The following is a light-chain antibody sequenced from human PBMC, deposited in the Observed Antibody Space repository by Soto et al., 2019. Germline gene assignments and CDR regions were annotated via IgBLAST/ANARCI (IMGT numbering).Light chain of an antibody. J-gene: IGKJ5*01. CDR2: DAS. V-gene: IGKV1-33*01. CDR3: QQYENIPT. Sequence: DIQMTQYPSSLSASVGDRVTITCQASQNINNYLNWYKQKPGRAPKLLIYDASNLEAGVPSRLSGSGSGTDFTFTISSIKPEDIATYYCQQYENIPTFGQGTRLEIK. CDR1: QNINNY.